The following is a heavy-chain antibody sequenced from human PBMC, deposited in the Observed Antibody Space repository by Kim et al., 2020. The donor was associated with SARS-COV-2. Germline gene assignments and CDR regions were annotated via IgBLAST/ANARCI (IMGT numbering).Heavy chain of an antibody. CDR1: GFTFSSYA. CDR2: ISGSGGST. CDR3: AKGEYYYDSSGYYERAFDI. Sequence: GGSLRLSCAASGFTFSSYAMSWVRQAPGKGLEWVSAISGSGGSTYYADSVKGRFTISRDNSKNTLYLQMNSLRAEDTAVYYCAKGEYYYDSSGYYERAFDIWGQGTMVTVSS. D-gene: IGHD3-22*01. V-gene: IGHV3-23*01. J-gene: IGHJ3*02.